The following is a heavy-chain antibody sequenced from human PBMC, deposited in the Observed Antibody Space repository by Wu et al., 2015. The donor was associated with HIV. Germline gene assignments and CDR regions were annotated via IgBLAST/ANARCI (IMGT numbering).Heavy chain of an antibody. V-gene: IGHV1-2*02. D-gene: IGHD3-22*01. Sequence: QLVQSGPEVKKPGTSVKVSCKASGFTFSSSAMQWVRQAPGQGLEWMGWINPNSGGTNYAQKFQGRVTMTRDTSISTAYMELSRLRSDDTAVYYCARAIHYYDSSGYSDYWGQGTLVTVSX. CDR2: INPNSGGT. CDR3: ARAIHYYDSSGYSDY. J-gene: IGHJ4*02. CDR1: GFTFSSSA.